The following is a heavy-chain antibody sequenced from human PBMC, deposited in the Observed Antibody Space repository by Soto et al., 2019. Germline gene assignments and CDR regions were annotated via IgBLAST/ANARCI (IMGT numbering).Heavy chain of an antibody. Sequence: ASVKVSCKASGGTFSSYAISWVRQAPGQGLEWMGGIIPIFGTANYAQKFQGRVTITADESTSTAYMELSSLRSEDTAVYYCARPEPSIAARRDAFDIWGQGTMVTVSS. J-gene: IGHJ3*02. CDR1: GGTFSSYA. V-gene: IGHV1-69*13. CDR2: IIPIFGTA. CDR3: ARPEPSIAARRDAFDI. D-gene: IGHD6-6*01.